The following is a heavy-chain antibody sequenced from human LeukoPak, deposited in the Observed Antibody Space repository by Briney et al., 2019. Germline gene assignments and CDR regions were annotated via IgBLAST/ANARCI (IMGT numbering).Heavy chain of an antibody. CDR1: GYTFTSYG. CDR2: ISAYNGNT. Sequence: ASVKVSCKASGYTFTSYGISWVRQAPGQGLEWMGWISAYNGNTNYAQKLQGRVTMTEDTSTDTAYMELSSLRSEDTAVYYCATDLTGYFDPSWGQGTLVTVSS. J-gene: IGHJ4*02. CDR3: ATDLTGYFDPS. V-gene: IGHV1-18*01. D-gene: IGHD3-9*01.